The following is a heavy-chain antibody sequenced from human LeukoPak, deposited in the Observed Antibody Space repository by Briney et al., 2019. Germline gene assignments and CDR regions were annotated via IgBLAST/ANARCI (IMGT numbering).Heavy chain of an antibody. D-gene: IGHD3-22*01. CDR3: ARAGTPITMIVVESNWCDP. J-gene: IGHJ5*02. V-gene: IGHV4-59*12. CDR2: IYYSGST. CDR1: GGSISNYY. Sequence: SETLSLTCTVSGGSISNYYWSWLRQPPGKGLEWIGNIYYSGSTNYNPSLKSRVTISVDTSKTQFSLKLSSVTAADTAVYYCARAGTPITMIVVESNWCDPWGQGTLVTVSS.